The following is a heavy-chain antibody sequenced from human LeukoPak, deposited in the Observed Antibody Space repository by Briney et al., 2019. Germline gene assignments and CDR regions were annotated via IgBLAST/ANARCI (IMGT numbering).Heavy chain of an antibody. CDR2: IYYSGST. Sequence: PSETLSLTCTVSGGSISTYYWSWIRQPPGKGLEWIGYIYYSGSTNYNPSLKSRVTISVDTSKNQFSLKLSSVTAADTAVYYCARDAEGYCSSTSCSVGDYWGQGTLVTVSS. V-gene: IGHV4-59*01. J-gene: IGHJ4*02. CDR1: GGSISTYY. CDR3: ARDAEGYCSSTSCSVGDY. D-gene: IGHD2-2*01.